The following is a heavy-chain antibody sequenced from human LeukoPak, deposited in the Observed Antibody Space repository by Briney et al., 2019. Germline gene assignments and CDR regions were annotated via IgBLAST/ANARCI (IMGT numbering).Heavy chain of an antibody. V-gene: IGHV5-51*01. CDR2: IYPADSTA. J-gene: IGHJ3*02. D-gene: IGHD3-3*01. CDR1: GYSFTTYW. CDR3: ARRKYYDFWSGYLGAFDI. Sequence: GESLKISCKASGYSFTTYWIGWVRQMPGKGLEWMGIIYPADSTAHYSPSFQGQVTISVDKSINTAYLQWSRLKASDTAMYYCARRKYYDFWSGYLGAFDIWGQGTMVTVSS.